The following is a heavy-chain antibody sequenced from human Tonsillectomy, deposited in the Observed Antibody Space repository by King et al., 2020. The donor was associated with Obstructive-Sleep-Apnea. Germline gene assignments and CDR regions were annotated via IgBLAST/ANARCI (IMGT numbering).Heavy chain of an antibody. D-gene: IGHD1-1*01. V-gene: IGHV3-30*02. Sequence: QVQLQESGGGVVQSGRSLRLSCRASGFTFSKYDMHWVRQAPGKGLEWVAFIRDDGSRRKGAESVKGRCTISKENSKSTRYLQMDSPSSEDTSIYYCAKADDTDDLPHLYLMDVWGQGTTVTVSS. CDR1: GFTFSKYD. J-gene: IGHJ6*02. CDR2: IRDDGSRR. CDR3: AKADDTDDLPHLYLMDV.